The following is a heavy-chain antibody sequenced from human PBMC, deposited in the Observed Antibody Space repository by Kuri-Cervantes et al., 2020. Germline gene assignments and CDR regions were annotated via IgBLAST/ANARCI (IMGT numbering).Heavy chain of an antibody. CDR2: IYYSGST. CDR1: GGSISSSSYY. J-gene: IGHJ4*02. D-gene: IGHD5-12*01. V-gene: IGHV4-61*01. CDR3: ARVLATDYYFDY. Sequence: SETLSLTCTVSGGSISSSSYYWSWIRQPPGKGLEWIGYIYYSGSTNYNPSLKSRVTISVDTSKNQFSLKLSSVTAADTAVYYCARVLATDYYFDYWGQGTLVTVSS.